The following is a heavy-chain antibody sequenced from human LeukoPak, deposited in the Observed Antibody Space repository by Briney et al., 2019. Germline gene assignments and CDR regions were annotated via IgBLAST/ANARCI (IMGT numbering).Heavy chain of an antibody. V-gene: IGHV3-48*03. CDR2: ISSSGSTI. CDR1: GFTFSSYE. J-gene: IGHJ6*02. CDR3: ARDTRGSITMISLDV. D-gene: IGHD3-22*01. Sequence: GGSLRLSCAASGFTFSSYEMNWVRQAPGKGLEWVSCISSSGSTIYYADSVKGRFTISRDNAKNSLYLQMNSLRAEDTAVYYCARDTRGSITMISLDVWGQGTTVTVSS.